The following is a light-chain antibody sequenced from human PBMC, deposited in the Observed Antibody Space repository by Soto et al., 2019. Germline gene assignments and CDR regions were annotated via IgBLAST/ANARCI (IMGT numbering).Light chain of an antibody. V-gene: IGKV3-15*01. CDR3: QQYNNWPNT. CDR2: GAS. CDR1: QSVSSN. Sequence: EIVMTQSPATLSVSPGERATLSCRASQSVSSNLAWYQQKPGQAPRLLIYGASTRATGIPARFSGSGSGTEFTLTISSLPSEDFAVYYCQQYNNWPNTFGQGTTLEIK. J-gene: IGKJ2*01.